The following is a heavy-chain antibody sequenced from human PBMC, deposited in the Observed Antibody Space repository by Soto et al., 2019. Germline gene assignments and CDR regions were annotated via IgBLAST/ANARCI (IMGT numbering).Heavy chain of an antibody. J-gene: IGHJ5*02. D-gene: IGHD2-15*01. CDR2: ISYDGSNK. CDR3: ARDGRPVWVVAAEEFDP. Sequence: GGSLRLSCAASGFTFSSYAMHWVRQAPGKGLEWVAVISYDGSNKYYADSVKGRFTISRDNSKNTLYLQMNSLRAEDTAVYYCARDGRPVWVVAAEEFDPWGQGTLVTVSS. CDR1: GFTFSSYA. V-gene: IGHV3-30-3*01.